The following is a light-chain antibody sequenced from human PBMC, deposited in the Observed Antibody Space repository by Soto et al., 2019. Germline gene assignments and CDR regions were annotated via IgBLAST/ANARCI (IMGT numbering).Light chain of an antibody. CDR3: QRYNSALI. CDR2: AAS. J-gene: IGKJ3*01. CDR1: QGISNY. V-gene: IGKV1-27*01. Sequence: DIQMTQSPSSLSASVGDRVTITCRASQGISNYLAWSQQKPGKVPKLLIYAASTLQSGVPSRFSGSGSGTDFTLTISSLQPQDVSTYYCQRYNSALIFGPGIKVDIK.